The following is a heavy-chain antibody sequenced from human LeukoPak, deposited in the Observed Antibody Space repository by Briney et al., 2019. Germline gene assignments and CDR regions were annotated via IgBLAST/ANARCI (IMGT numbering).Heavy chain of an antibody. CDR2: INHSGST. J-gene: IGHJ4*02. D-gene: IGHD4-17*01. CDR3: AGGLMTTLDY. V-gene: IGHV4-34*01. CDR1: GGSFSGYY. Sequence: PSETLSLTCAVYGGSFSGYYWSWIRQPPGKGLEWIGEINHSGSTNYNPSLKSRVTISVDTSKNQFPLKLSSVTAADTAVYYCAGGLMTTLDYWGQGTLVTVSS.